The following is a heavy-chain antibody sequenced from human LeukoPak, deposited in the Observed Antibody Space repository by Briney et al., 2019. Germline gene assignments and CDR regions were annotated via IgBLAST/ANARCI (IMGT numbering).Heavy chain of an antibody. J-gene: IGHJ4*02. CDR2: ISGSGGST. Sequence: PGGSLRLSCAASGFTFTSYAMTWVRQAPGKGLEWVSGISGSGGSTHYADSAKGRFTISRDNSKNTLYLQMNSLRVADTAVYYCAKDRNDYGDYAFDYWGQGTLVTVSS. CDR1: GFTFTSYA. V-gene: IGHV3-23*01. CDR3: AKDRNDYGDYAFDY. D-gene: IGHD4-17*01.